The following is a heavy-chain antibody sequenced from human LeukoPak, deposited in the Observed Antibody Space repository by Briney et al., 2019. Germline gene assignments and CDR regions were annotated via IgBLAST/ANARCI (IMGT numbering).Heavy chain of an antibody. D-gene: IGHD3-22*01. J-gene: IGHJ4*02. V-gene: IGHV3-23*01. CDR2: ISGSGGST. CDR1: GFTFSSYA. CDR3: AKESTMIVVVTTIFDY. Sequence: GRSLRLSCAASGFTFSSYAMSWVRQAPGKGLEWVSAISGSGGSTYYADSVKGRFTISRDNSKNTLYLQMNSLRAEDTAVYYCAKESTMIVVVTTIFDYWGQGTLVTVSS.